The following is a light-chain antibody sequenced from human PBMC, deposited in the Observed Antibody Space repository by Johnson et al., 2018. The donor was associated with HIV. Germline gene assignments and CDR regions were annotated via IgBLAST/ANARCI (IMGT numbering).Light chain of an antibody. J-gene: IGLJ1*01. V-gene: IGLV1-51*01. Sequence: QSVLTQPPSVSAAPGQKVTISCSGSSSNIGNNYVSWYQQVPGAAPKLLIYDNGKRPSGIPDRFSGSKSDTSATLAITGLQTGDEADYYCGTWDSSLSAEVFGTGTKVTVL. CDR2: DNG. CDR1: SSNIGNNY. CDR3: GTWDSSLSAEV.